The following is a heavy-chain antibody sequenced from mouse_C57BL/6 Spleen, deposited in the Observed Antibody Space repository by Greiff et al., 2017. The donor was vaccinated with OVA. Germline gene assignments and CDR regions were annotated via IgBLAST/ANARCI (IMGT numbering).Heavy chain of an antibody. CDR3: ARDYDYDRAWFAY. D-gene: IGHD2-4*01. Sequence: EVKLMESGGGLVKPGGSLKLSCAASGFTFSDYGMHWVRQAPEKGLEWVAYISSGSSTIYYADTVKGRFTISRDNAKTTLFLQMTSLRSEDTAMYYCARDYDYDRAWFAYWGQGTLVTVSA. J-gene: IGHJ3*01. CDR1: GFTFSDYG. V-gene: IGHV5-17*01. CDR2: ISSGSSTI.